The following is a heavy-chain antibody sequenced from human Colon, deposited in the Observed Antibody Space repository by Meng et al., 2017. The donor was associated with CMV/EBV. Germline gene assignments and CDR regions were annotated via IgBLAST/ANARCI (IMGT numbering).Heavy chain of an antibody. Sequence: ASVKVSCQGSGDTFSGYYIHWVRQAPGQGPEWMGYIKTNSGGTNSPQKFLGRVTMTRDTSINTAYMELSRLRSDDTAVYYCARAYDFWSGYSYYFDDWGQGTLVTVSS. D-gene: IGHD3-3*01. CDR1: GDTFSGYY. CDR2: IKTNSGGT. CDR3: ARAYDFWSGYSYYFDD. J-gene: IGHJ4*02. V-gene: IGHV1-2*02.